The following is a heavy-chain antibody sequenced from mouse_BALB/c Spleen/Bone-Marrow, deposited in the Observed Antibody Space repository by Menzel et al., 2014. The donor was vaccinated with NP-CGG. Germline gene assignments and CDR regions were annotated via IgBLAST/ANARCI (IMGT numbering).Heavy chain of an antibody. D-gene: IGHD1-1*01. J-gene: IGHJ4*01. CDR1: GFNIKDTY. Sequence: LVESGAELVKPGASVKLSCTASGFNIKDTYMHWVKQRPEQGLEWIGRIDPANGNTKYDPKFQGKATITADTSSNTAYLQLSSITSEDTTVYYCALLLRYYAMDYWGQGTSVTVSS. V-gene: IGHV14-3*02. CDR2: IDPANGNT. CDR3: ALLLRYYAMDY.